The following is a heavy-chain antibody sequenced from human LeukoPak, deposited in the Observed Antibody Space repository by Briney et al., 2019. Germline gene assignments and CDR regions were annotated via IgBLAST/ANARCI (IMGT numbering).Heavy chain of an antibody. CDR2: ISSSSPYM. CDR1: GFTFSSYT. V-gene: IGHV3-21*01. Sequence: GGSLRLSCAASGFTFSSYTMNWVRQAQGRGLEWVSCISSSSPYMLYADSAKGRLTISRDNAKNSLYLQMNSLRAEDTAVYYCARDISDDYWGQGTMVTVSS. D-gene: IGHD1-26*01. J-gene: IGHJ4*02. CDR3: ARDISDDY.